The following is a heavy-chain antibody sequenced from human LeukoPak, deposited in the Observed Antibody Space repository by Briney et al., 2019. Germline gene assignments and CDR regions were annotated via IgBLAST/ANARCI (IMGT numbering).Heavy chain of an antibody. Sequence: GGSLRLSCAAAGLTVSNNYMSWVRQAPGKGLEWVSAIYTSGHTVYADSVKGRFIISKDNSNNTIYLQLNSLRAADTAIYYCARSGFWNGYSYHSMDVWGKGTTVTVPS. V-gene: IGHV3-53*01. J-gene: IGHJ6*03. CDR3: ARSGFWNGYSYHSMDV. D-gene: IGHD3-3*01. CDR2: IYTSGHT. CDR1: GLTVSNNY.